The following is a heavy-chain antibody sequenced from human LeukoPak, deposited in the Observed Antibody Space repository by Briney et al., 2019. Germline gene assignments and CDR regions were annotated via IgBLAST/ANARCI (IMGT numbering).Heavy chain of an antibody. J-gene: IGHJ3*02. V-gene: IGHV3-7*01. CDR1: GFRYGGFW. CDR2: INQDGNEM. Sequence: GGSLSLLCEASGFRYGGFWMIGVRQATGKGPERLANINQDGNEMLSVASVTGRFTISKDHEKHSLYPQLNGLSVEDRAVYYCTREVREAYDIWGHGTMVTVSS. CDR3: TREVREAYDI. D-gene: IGHD3-16*01.